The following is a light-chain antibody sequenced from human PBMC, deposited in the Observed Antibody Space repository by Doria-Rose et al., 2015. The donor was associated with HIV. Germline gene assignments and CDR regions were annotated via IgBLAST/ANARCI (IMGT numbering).Light chain of an antibody. J-gene: IGKJ1*01. Sequence: EIVLTQSPGTLSLSPGERATLSCRASQSFSGTYLAWYQQKPGQAPSLLIYDGSTRATGIPDRFSASGSGTDFTLPISRLEPEDFALYYCHQYGTSWTFGQGTQVEI. CDR2: DGS. CDR3: HQYGTSWT. V-gene: IGKV3-20*01. CDR1: QSFSGTY.